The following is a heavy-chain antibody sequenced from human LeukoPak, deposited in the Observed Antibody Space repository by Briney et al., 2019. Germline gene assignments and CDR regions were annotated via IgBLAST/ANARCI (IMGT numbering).Heavy chain of an antibody. V-gene: IGHV4-34*01. D-gene: IGHD3-10*01. CDR2: INHSGST. CDR3: ARSNYYGSGSYYNVY. CDR1: GGSFSGYY. Sequence: SETLSLTCAVYGGSFSGYYWSWIRQPPGKGLEWIGEINHSGSTNYNPSLKSRVIISVDTSKNQFSLKLSSVTAADTAVYYCARSNYYGSGSYYNVYWGQGTLVTVSS. J-gene: IGHJ4*02.